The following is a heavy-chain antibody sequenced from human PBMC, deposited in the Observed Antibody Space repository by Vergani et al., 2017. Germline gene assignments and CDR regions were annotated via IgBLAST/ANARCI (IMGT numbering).Heavy chain of an antibody. CDR3: ARGLSSSRPYYYYYMDV. Sequence: QLQLQQSGPGLVKPSETLFLTCTVSADSISSGSYYWSWIRQPPGKGLEWIGEINHSGSTNYNPSLKSRVTISVDTSKNQFSLKLSSVTAADTAVYYCARGLSSSRPYYYYYMDVWGKGTTVTVSS. D-gene: IGHD6-6*01. CDR1: ADSISSGSYY. J-gene: IGHJ6*03. CDR2: INHSGST. V-gene: IGHV4-39*07.